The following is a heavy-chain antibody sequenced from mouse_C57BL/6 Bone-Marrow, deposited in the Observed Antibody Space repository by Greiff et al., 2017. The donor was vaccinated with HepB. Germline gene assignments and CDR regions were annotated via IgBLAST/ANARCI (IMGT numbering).Heavy chain of an antibody. J-gene: IGHJ1*03. CDR1: GYTFTSYW. CDR3: ASIYDCSRGWYFDV. CDR2: IHPNSGST. D-gene: IGHD1-1*01. Sequence: QVQLQQPGAELVKPGASVKLSCKASGYTFTSYWMHWVKQRPGQGLEWIGMIHPNSGSTNYNEKFKSKATLTVDKSSSTAYMQLSSLTSEDSAVYYCASIYDCSRGWYFDVWGTGTTVTVSS. V-gene: IGHV1-64*01.